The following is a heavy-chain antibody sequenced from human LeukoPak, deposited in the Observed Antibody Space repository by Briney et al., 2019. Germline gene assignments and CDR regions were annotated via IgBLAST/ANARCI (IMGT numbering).Heavy chain of an antibody. J-gene: IGHJ4*02. Sequence: SETLTLTCTVSGDSMSNYFWNWIRQPPGKGLEWIGYIYGSETTKYNPSLKSRVSMSVDTSENQFFLKLSSVAAADTDFYCCASRPGGSICYGGFDDWSQGTMVTVSS. V-gene: IGHV4-59*01. CDR2: IYGSETT. D-gene: IGHD6-13*01. CDR1: GDSMSNYF. CDR3: ASRPGGSICYGGFDD.